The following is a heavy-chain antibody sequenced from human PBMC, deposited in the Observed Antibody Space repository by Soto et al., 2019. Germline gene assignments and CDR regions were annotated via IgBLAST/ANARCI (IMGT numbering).Heavy chain of an antibody. V-gene: IGHV3-15*07. CDR1: GFTFTNAY. Sequence: EGQLVESGGGLVKPGGSLRLSCATSGFTFTNAYMNWVRQAPGRGLEWVGRIKKKAYGGTADYAAPVKGRFSISRDDPRTTLYLEMNSLETEDTAVYYCATHGILTALAGGYWGQGTLVTVSS. D-gene: IGHD2-21*02. CDR3: ATHGILTALAGGY. CDR2: IKKKAYGGTA. J-gene: IGHJ4*02.